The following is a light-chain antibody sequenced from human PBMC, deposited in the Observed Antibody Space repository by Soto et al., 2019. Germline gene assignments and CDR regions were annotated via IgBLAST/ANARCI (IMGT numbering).Light chain of an antibody. V-gene: IGLV1-40*01. CDR3: QSYDSSLSVV. Sequence: QSVLTQPPSVSGAPGQRVTISCTGSGSTIGAGYDVHWYQQLPGTAPRLLIYDNTNRPSGVPDRFSGSKSGTSASLAISGLQAEDEAVYYCQSYDSSLSVVFGGGTKLTVL. J-gene: IGLJ2*01. CDR2: DNT. CDR1: GSTIGAGYD.